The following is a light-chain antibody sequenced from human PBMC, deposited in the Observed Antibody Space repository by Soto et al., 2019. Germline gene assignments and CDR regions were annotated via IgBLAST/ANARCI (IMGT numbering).Light chain of an antibody. V-gene: IGKV1-27*01. J-gene: IGKJ1*01. CDR1: QVINNY. Sequence: DIQMTQSPSSLSASVGDRVTITCRASQVINNYIAWYQQQPGKVPMLLIYATSTLQSGVPSRLSGGGSGTEFTLTISSLQPEDVATYYCQKYNSARWTFGQGTKVDIK. CDR2: ATS. CDR3: QKYNSARWT.